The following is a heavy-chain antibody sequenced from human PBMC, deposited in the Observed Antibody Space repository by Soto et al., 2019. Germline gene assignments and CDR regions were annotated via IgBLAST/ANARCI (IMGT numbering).Heavy chain of an antibody. Sequence: GESLKISCKGSGYSFTSYWIGWVRQMPGKGLEWMGIIYPGDSDTRYSPSFQGQVTISADKSISTAYLQWSSLKASDTARYYCARPSRGRWLQLRDAFDIWGQGTLVTVSS. J-gene: IGHJ4*02. CDR2: IYPGDSDT. CDR1: GYSFTSYW. D-gene: IGHD5-12*01. CDR3: ARPSRGRWLQLRDAFDI. V-gene: IGHV5-51*01.